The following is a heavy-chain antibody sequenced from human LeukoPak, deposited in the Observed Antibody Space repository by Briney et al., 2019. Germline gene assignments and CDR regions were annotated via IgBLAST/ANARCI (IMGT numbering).Heavy chain of an antibody. CDR2: IKRKTDGGTT. Sequence: PGRSLRLSCAASGFTFSSYGMHWVRQAPGKGLEWVGRIKRKTDGGTTDYAAPVKGRFTVSRDDSKNTLYLQMNSLKTEDTAVYYCTTEWGVAVAGNFYYFDYWGQGTLVTVSS. D-gene: IGHD6-19*01. V-gene: IGHV3-15*01. CDR3: TTEWGVAVAGNFYYFDY. CDR1: GFTFSSYG. J-gene: IGHJ4*02.